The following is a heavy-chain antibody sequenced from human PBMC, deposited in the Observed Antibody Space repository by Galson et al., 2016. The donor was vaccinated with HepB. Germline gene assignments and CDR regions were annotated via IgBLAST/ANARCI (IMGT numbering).Heavy chain of an antibody. Sequence: QSGAEVKKPGESLEISCKGSEDSFTNYWIGWVRQTPGKGLEWMGIIYPGDSDTRYSPPFQGQVTMSADKSSTTAYLQWRSLKASDTGRYYCARLGRTEGYFQHWGQGTLVTVSS. D-gene: IGHD1-26*01. CDR1: EDSFTNYW. J-gene: IGHJ1*01. V-gene: IGHV5-51*01. CDR3: ARLGRTEGYFQH. CDR2: IYPGDSDT.